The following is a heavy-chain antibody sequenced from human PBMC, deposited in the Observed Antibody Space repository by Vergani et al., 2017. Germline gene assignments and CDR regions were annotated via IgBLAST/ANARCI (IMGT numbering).Heavy chain of an antibody. V-gene: IGHV4-34*11. J-gene: IGHJ4*02. Sequence: QVQLQQWGAGLLKPSETLSLTCAVYGGSFSGYYWSWIRQPPGKGLEWIGYIYYSGSTNYNPSLKSRVTISVDTSKNQFSLKLSSVTAADTAVYYCARGVRGYCSGGSCYPLDYWGQGTLVTVSS. CDR3: ARGVRGYCSGGSCYPLDY. CDR2: IYYSGST. CDR1: GGSFSGYY. D-gene: IGHD2-15*01.